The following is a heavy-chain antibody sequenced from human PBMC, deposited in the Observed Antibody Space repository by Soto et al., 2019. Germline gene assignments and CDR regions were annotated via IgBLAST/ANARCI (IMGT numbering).Heavy chain of an antibody. Sequence: ASAKVSCKASCYTFTSYGISWVRQAPGQGLEWMGWISAYNGNTNYAQKLQGRVTMTTDNSTSTAHLELRSLRSDDTAVYYCARDQSIAVAVDFEYWGPGTLVTVSS. CDR1: CYTFTSYG. CDR2: ISAYNGNT. CDR3: ARDQSIAVAVDFEY. V-gene: IGHV1-18*01. D-gene: IGHD6-19*01. J-gene: IGHJ4*02.